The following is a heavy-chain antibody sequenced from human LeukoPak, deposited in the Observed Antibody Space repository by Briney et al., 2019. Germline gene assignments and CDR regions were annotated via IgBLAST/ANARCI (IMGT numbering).Heavy chain of an antibody. D-gene: IGHD6-13*01. CDR3: AREQLDAEYLQH. V-gene: IGHV3-33*01. J-gene: IGHJ1*01. Sequence: GRSLRLSCAAPGFTFSSYGMHWVRQAPGKGLEWVAVIWYDGSNKYYADSVKGRFTISRDNSKNTLYLQMNSLRAEDTAVYYCAREQLDAEYLQHWGQGTLVTVSS. CDR2: IWYDGSNK. CDR1: GFTFSSYG.